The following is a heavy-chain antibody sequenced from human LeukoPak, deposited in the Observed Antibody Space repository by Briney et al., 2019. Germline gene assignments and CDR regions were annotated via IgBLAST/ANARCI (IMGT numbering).Heavy chain of an antibody. J-gene: IGHJ4*02. V-gene: IGHV1-69*04. CDR2: IFPILGIA. D-gene: IGHD6-13*01. Sequence: ASVKVSCKASGGTFSSYAISWVRQAPGQGLEWMGRIFPILGIANYAQKFQGRVTITADKSTSTAYMELSSLRTDDTAIYYCARDLAYSSDWYTQPADSWGQGTLVTVSS. CDR1: GGTFSSYA. CDR3: ARDLAYSSDWYTQPADS.